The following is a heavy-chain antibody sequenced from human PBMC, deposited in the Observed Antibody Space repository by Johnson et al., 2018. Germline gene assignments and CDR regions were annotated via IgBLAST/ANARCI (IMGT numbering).Heavy chain of an antibody. CDR2: ISGSGGST. CDR3: AKKPVVDFDWLLPQQPY. J-gene: IGHJ4*02. V-gene: IGHV3-23*04. Sequence: VQLVESGGGLVQPGGSLRLSCAASGFTFSSYAMSWVRQAPGKGLEWVSAISGSGGSTYYADSVKGRFTISRDNSKNTRYLQMNSLGAEDTAVYYGAKKPVVDFDWLLPQQPYWGQGTLVTVSS. D-gene: IGHD3-9*01. CDR1: GFTFSSYA.